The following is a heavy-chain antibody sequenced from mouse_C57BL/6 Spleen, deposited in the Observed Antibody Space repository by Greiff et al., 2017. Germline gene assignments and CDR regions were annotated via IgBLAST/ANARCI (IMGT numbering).Heavy chain of an antibody. CDR2: IYPGSGST. Sequence: QVQLQQPGAELVKPGASVKMSCKASGYTFTSYWITWVKQRPGQGLEWIGDIYPGSGSTNYNAKFKSKATLTVDTSSSTAYMQLSSLTSEDSAVYYCARGYGSSHRYFDVWGTGTTVTVSS. D-gene: IGHD1-1*01. V-gene: IGHV1-55*01. J-gene: IGHJ1*03. CDR1: GYTFTSYW. CDR3: ARGYGSSHRYFDV.